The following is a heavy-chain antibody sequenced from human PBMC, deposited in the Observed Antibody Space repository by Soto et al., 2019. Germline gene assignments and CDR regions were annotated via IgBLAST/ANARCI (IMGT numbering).Heavy chain of an antibody. V-gene: IGHV1-69*06. CDR3: ARRAVAPAPIGYFHYHLDV. Sequence: QVQLVQSGAEVKKPGSSVKVSCKTSGGTFDNYAINWVRQAPGQGLEWMGGIIPIFGALNYAQKFQGRVTITADKFTSTAYMELGSLTSEDTAVYYCARRAVAPAPIGYFHYHLDVWGQGTTVTVSS. J-gene: IGHJ6*02. CDR2: IIPIFGAL. CDR1: GGTFDNYA. D-gene: IGHD2-2*02.